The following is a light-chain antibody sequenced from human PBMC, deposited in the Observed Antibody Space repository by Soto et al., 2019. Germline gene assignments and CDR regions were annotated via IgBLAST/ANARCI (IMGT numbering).Light chain of an antibody. V-gene: IGKV3-20*01. CDR3: QQYGSSPT. CDR1: QSISRSD. CDR2: ATS. Sequence: EIVFTESPGTVSVSPGESATLSCRASQSISRSDLAWYQHRPGPPPRLLIYATSSRATGIPDRFTGGGAGTGFPLTISRLEPEDSAVYYCQQYGSSPTFGGGTKVDIK. J-gene: IGKJ4*01.